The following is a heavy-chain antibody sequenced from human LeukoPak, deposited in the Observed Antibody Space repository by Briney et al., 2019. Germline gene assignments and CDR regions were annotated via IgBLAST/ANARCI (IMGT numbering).Heavy chain of an antibody. CDR3: ARVIPPSYYDILTGYSNGFDY. V-gene: IGHV1-2*02. J-gene: IGHJ4*02. D-gene: IGHD3-9*01. Sequence: ASVKVSCKASGYTFTGYYMHWVRQAPGQGLEWMGWINPNSGGTNYAQKFQGRVTMTRDTSISTAYMELSRLRSGDTAVYYCARVIPPSYYDILTGYSNGFDYWGQGTLVTVSS. CDR2: INPNSGGT. CDR1: GYTFTGYY.